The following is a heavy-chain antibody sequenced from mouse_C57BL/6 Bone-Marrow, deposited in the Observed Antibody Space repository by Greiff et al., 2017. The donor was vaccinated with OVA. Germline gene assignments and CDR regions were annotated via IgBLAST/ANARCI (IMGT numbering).Heavy chain of an antibody. D-gene: IGHD1-1*01. J-gene: IGHJ4*01. CDR3: AATVVAYYDAMDY. Sequence: QVQLQQSGAELARPGASVKLSCKASGYTFTSYSMHWVKQRPGQGLEWIGYINPSSGYTKYNQKFKDKATLTADKSSSTAYMQLSSLTSEDSAVYECAATVVAYYDAMDYWGQGTSVTVSS. V-gene: IGHV1-4*01. CDR2: INPSSGYT. CDR1: GYTFTSYS.